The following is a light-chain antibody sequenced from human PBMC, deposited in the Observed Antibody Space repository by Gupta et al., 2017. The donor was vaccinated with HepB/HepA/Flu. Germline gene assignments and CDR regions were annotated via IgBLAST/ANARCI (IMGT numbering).Light chain of an antibody. CDR3: QQYGSSPRT. V-gene: IGKV3-20*01. CDR2: GAS. Sequence: EIVLTQSPGTLSLSPGERATLSCRASQSVSSSYLAWYQQKPGQAPRLLFYGASSRATGIPDRCSGSGSGTDFTLTSSILEPEDCAVYYCQQYGSSPRTFGQGTKVEIK. J-gene: IGKJ1*01. CDR1: QSVSSSY.